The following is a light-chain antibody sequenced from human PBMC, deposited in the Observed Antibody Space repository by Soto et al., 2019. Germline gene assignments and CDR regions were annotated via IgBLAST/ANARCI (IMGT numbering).Light chain of an antibody. CDR1: SSDVGKYNL. Sequence: QTVVTQPASVSGSPGQSITISCTGSSSDVGKYNLVSWYQHHPGKAPKLMIYEDIERPSGVSNRFSGSKSGNTASLTISGLQTEDEADYYCCSYAGCTSVVFGGGTKLTVL. CDR3: CSYAGCTSVV. CDR2: EDI. V-gene: IGLV2-23*01. J-gene: IGLJ2*01.